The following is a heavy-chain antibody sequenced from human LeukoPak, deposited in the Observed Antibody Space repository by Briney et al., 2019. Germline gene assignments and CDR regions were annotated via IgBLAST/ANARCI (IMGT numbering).Heavy chain of an antibody. J-gene: IGHJ6*03. CDR2: IYYSGST. D-gene: IGHD3-3*01. CDR3: ARGGSGYHSSLYYYYYYMDV. CDR1: GGSISGDY. Sequence: SETLSLTCTVSGGSISGDYWSWIRQPPGKGLEWIGCIYYSGSTNYNPSLKSRVTVSIDTSKSRFSLSLNSVTAADTAVYYCARGGSGYHSSLYYYYYYMDVWGKGTTVTVSS. V-gene: IGHV4-59*01.